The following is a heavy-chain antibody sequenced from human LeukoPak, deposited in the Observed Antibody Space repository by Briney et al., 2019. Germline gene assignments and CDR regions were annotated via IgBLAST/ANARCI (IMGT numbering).Heavy chain of an antibody. J-gene: IGHJ5*02. V-gene: IGHV3-7*01. CDR1: GFTFRSYW. CDR3: ARGELYYYGSGSKGFDP. CDR2: IKQDGTEK. D-gene: IGHD3-10*01. Sequence: GGSLRLSCETSGFTFRSYWMSWVRQAPGKGLEWVANIKQDGTEKYYVDSVKGRFTISRDNARNSLSLQMNSLRAEDTALYYCARGELYYYGSGSKGFDPWGQGTLVTVSS.